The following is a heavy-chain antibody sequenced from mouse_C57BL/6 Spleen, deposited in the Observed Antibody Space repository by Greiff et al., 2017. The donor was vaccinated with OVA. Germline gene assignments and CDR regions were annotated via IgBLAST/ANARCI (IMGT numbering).Heavy chain of an antibody. CDR3: ARGDGYYVY. Sequence: QVQLQQPVAELVRPGSSVKLSCTASGYTFTSYWMAWVQQRPGQGLEWIGNIYPSDSETHYNQKFKDKATLTVDKSSSTAYMQLSSLTSEDSAVYYCARGDGYYVYWGQGTTLTVSS. CDR2: IYPSDSET. D-gene: IGHD2-3*01. J-gene: IGHJ2*01. CDR1: GYTFTSYW. V-gene: IGHV1-61*01.